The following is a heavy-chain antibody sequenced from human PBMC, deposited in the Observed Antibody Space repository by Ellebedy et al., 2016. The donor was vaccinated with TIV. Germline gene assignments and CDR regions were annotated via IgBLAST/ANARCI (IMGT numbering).Heavy chain of an antibody. CDR2: ISGSGGGT. CDR3: AKRLINGIAGDY. CDR1: GFTFSSYT. V-gene: IGHV3-23*01. J-gene: IGHJ4*02. D-gene: IGHD6-13*01. Sequence: PGGSLRLSCAASGFTFSSYTMSRVRQSPGKGLEWVSAISGSGGGTFYADSVKGRFTISRDNSKNTVYLQMNSLTAEDTAVYYCAKRLINGIAGDYWGQGTLVTVSS.